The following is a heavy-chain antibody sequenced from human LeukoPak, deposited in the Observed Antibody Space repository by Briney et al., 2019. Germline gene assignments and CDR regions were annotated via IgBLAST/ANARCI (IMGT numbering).Heavy chain of an antibody. CDR3: ARRQRDGSGRWIDY. CDR2: INHSGST. CDR1: GGSFSGYY. D-gene: IGHD3-10*01. J-gene: IGHJ4*02. V-gene: IGHV4-34*01. Sequence: SETLSLTCAVYGGSFSGYYWSWIRQPPGKGLEWIGEINHSGSTNYNPSLKSRVTISVDTSKNQFPLKLSSVTAADTAVYYCARRQRDGSGRWIDYWGQGTLVTVSS.